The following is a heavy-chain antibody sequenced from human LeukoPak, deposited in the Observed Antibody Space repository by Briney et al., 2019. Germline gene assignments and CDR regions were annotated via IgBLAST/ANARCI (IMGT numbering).Heavy chain of an antibody. V-gene: IGHV5-51*01. CDR2: IYPGDSDT. CDR1: GYSFTSYW. J-gene: IGHJ5*02. CDR3: ARLVKGSLTGYISTGGWFDP. D-gene: IGHD3-9*01. Sequence: GESLKLSCKGSGYSFTSYWIGWVRQMPGKGLEWMGIIYPGDSDTRYSPSFQGQVTISADKSISTAYLQWSSLKASDTAMYYCARLVKGSLTGYISTGGWFDPWGQGTLVTVSS.